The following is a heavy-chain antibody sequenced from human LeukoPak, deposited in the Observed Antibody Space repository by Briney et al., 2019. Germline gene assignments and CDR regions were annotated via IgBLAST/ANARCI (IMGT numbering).Heavy chain of an antibody. Sequence: GGSLRLSCAASGFTFSSYAMSWVRQAPGKGLEWVSAISGSGGSTYYADSVKGRFTISRDNSKNTLYLQMNSLRAEDTAVYYCARDTSYYDYVWGSYRRYFDYWGQGTLVTVSS. CDR1: GFTFSSYA. J-gene: IGHJ4*02. D-gene: IGHD3-16*02. CDR3: ARDTSYYDYVWGSYRRYFDY. V-gene: IGHV3-23*01. CDR2: ISGSGGST.